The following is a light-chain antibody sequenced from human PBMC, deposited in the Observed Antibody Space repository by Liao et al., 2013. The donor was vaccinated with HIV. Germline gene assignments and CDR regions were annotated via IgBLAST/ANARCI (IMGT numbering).Light chain of an antibody. CDR3: QLWDSSSDHPYV. Sequence: SYELTQSPSASVAPGKTASITCGGDSIGSKSVHWYQQKSGRAPVLVIYYDSDRPSGISERFSGSNSGNTATLSISRVEPGDEADYYCQLWDSSSDHPYVFGTGTQVTVL. V-gene: IGLV3-21*01. CDR2: YDS. CDR1: SIGSKS. J-gene: IGLJ1*01.